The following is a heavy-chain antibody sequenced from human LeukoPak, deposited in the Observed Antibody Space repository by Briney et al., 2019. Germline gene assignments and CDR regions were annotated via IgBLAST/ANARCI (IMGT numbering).Heavy chain of an antibody. D-gene: IGHD5-24*01. CDR1: GGSISSHY. J-gene: IGHJ5*02. CDR3: ARDRWGRSWFDP. CDR2: IYYSGST. Sequence: SETLSLTCTVSGGSISSHYWSWIRQPPGKGLERIGYIYYSGSTNYNPSLKSRVTISVDTSKNQFSLKLSSVTAADTAVYYCARDRWGRSWFDPWGQGTLVTVSS. V-gene: IGHV4-59*11.